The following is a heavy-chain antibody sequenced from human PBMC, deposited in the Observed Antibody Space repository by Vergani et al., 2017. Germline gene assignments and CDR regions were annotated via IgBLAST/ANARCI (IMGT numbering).Heavy chain of an antibody. CDR3: ALGGIVGATAPFYC. CDR2: ISSSSSYI. CDR1: GFILKSYT. J-gene: IGHJ4*02. Sequence: EVQLVESGGGLVKPGGSLRLSCAASGFILKSYTLNWVREAPGRGLEWVSSISSSSSYIYYADSVKGRCTISRDNNKNSMSLQMNSLRAEDTALYYCALGGIVGATAPFYCWGQGTLVIVS. D-gene: IGHD1-26*01. V-gene: IGHV3-21*01.